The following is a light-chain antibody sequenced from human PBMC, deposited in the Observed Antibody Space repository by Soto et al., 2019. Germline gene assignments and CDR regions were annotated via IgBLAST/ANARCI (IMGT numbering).Light chain of an antibody. V-gene: IGKV1-39*01. CDR3: QHYNIYSWT. CDR2: AAS. J-gene: IGKJ1*01. Sequence: DIQMTQSPSSLSASVGDRVTITCRASQSISSYLDWYQQKPGKAPKLLIYAASSLQSGVPSRFSGSGSGTDFTLTISSLQPEDVATYYCQHYNIYSWTFGQGTKVDI. CDR1: QSISSY.